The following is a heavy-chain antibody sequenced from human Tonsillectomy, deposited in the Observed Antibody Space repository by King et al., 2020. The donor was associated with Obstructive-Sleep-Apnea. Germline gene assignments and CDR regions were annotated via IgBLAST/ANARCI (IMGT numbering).Heavy chain of an antibody. CDR3: ARRDIVVVPVAMEFAFHI. D-gene: IGHD2-2*01. J-gene: IGHJ3*02. CDR1: GGSISSSTYY. V-gene: IGHV4-39*07. Sequence: PLQESGPGLVKPSETLSLTCTVSGGSISSSTYYWGWIRQPPGKGLEWIGSMYYSGSTYYNPSLKSRVTISVDTSKNRFSLKLSSVTAADTAVYYCARRDIVVVPVAMEFAFHIWGQGTMVTVSS. CDR2: MYYSGST.